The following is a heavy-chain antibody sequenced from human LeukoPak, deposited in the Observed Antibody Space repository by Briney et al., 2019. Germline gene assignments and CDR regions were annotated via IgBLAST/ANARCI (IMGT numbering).Heavy chain of an antibody. J-gene: IGHJ3*02. D-gene: IGHD3-3*01. CDR3: ARHGASYYDFWSGSEDDAFDI. Sequence: SETLSLTCSVSGGSISSYYWNWIRQPPGKGLEWIGYIYYSGSTNYNPSLKSRVTISVDTSKNQFSLKLSSVTAADTAVYYCARHGASYYDFWSGSEDDAFDIWAKGQWSPSLQ. CDR2: IYYSGST. V-gene: IGHV4-59*08. CDR1: GGSISSYY.